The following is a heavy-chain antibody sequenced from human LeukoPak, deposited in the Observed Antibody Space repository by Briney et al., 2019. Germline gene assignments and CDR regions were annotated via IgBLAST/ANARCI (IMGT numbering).Heavy chain of an antibody. CDR2: ISSSGSTI. Sequence: GGSLRLSCAASGFTFSSSEMNWGRQAPGKGLEWVSYISSSGSTIYYADSVKGRFTISRDNAENSLYLQMNSLRAEDTAVYYCARRSYDSTGYLDYWGQGTPVTVSS. V-gene: IGHV3-48*03. CDR1: GFTFSSSE. D-gene: IGHD3-22*01. J-gene: IGHJ4*02. CDR3: ARRSYDSTGYLDY.